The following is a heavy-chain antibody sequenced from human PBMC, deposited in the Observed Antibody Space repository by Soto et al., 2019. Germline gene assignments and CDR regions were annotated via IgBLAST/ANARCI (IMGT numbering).Heavy chain of an antibody. CDR2: VYYGEST. Sequence: PSETLSLTCTVSGDSIRSYYWTWIRQPPGRGLEWIGHVYYGESTNYNPSLQSRVTISLDTSKNQFSLRLTSMTAADAAVYYCAGEGALATFGVVWGQGTRVTVSS. CDR1: GDSIRSYY. J-gene: IGHJ4*02. CDR3: AGEGALATFGVV. V-gene: IGHV4-59*01. D-gene: IGHD3-3*01.